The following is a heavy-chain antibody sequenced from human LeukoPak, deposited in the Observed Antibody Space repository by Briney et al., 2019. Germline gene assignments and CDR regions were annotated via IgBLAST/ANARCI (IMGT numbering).Heavy chain of an antibody. CDR3: ARVRVYSYDILTGYSDY. Sequence: PGGSLRLSCAASGFTFSSYSMNWVRQAPGKGLEWVSSISSSSSYIYYADSVKGRFTISRDNAKNSLYPQMNSLRAEDTAVYYCARVRVYSYDILTGYSDYWGQGTLVTVSS. CDR2: ISSSSSYI. J-gene: IGHJ4*02. V-gene: IGHV3-21*01. D-gene: IGHD3-9*01. CDR1: GFTFSSYS.